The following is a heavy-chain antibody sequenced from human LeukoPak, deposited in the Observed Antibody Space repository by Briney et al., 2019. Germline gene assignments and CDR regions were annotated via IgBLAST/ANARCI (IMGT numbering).Heavy chain of an antibody. V-gene: IGHV3-23*01. J-gene: IGHJ5*02. CDR1: GFTFSTYA. D-gene: IGHD1-1*01. CDR3: AKRPNWNDMSWFDP. CDR2: ISGSGSST. Sequence: PGGSLRLSCAASGFTFSTYAMSWVRQAPGKGLEWVSAISGSGSSTYYADSVKGRFTISRDNSKNTLYLQMNSLRAEDTAVYYCAKRPNWNDMSWFDPWGQGTLVTVSS.